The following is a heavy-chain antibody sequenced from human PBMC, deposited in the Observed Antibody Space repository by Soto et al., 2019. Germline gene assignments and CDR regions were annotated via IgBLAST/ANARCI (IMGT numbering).Heavy chain of an antibody. Sequence: QVQLVQSGAEVKKPGASVKVSCKASGYTFTSYDINWVRQATGQGLEWMGWMNPNSGNTGYAQKFQGRVTMTRNTSISTAYMELSSLRSEDTAVYYCARGGTIFGVVIPHFDYWGQGTVVTVSS. V-gene: IGHV1-8*01. J-gene: IGHJ4*02. CDR3: ARGGTIFGVVIPHFDY. CDR1: GYTFTSYD. CDR2: MNPNSGNT. D-gene: IGHD3-3*01.